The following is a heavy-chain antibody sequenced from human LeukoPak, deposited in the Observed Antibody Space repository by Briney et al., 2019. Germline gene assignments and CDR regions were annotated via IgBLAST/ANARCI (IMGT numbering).Heavy chain of an antibody. Sequence: GGSLRLSCAASGFTFSSYSTNWVRQAPGKGLEWVSSISSSSSYIYYADSVKGRFTISRDNAKNSLYLQMNSLRAEDTAVYYCARDCSSTSCSDDAFDIWGQGTMVTVSS. CDR3: ARDCSSTSCSDDAFDI. CDR1: GFTFSSYS. CDR2: ISSSSSYI. V-gene: IGHV3-21*01. D-gene: IGHD2-2*01. J-gene: IGHJ3*02.